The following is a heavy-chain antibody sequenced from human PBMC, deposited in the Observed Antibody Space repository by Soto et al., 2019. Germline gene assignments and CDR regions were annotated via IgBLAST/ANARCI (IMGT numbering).Heavy chain of an antibody. V-gene: IGHV4-31*02. CDR1: GGSISSGGYY. CDR3: ARAPGRMMNALRYYYGLDV. D-gene: IGHD2-8*01. CDR2: IYHRGGT. J-gene: IGHJ6*02. Sequence: QVQLQESGPGLVKPSETLSFTCNVSGGSISSGGYYWSWIRQLPGKGLEWIGYIYHRGGTYSNPALKRRITISVDTSKNQFSLKMTSVTAADTAVYFCARAPGRMMNALRYYYGLDVWGQGTTVTVSS.